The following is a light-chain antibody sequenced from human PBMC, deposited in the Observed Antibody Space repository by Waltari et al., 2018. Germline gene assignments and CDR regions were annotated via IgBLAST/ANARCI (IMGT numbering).Light chain of an antibody. J-gene: IGKJ1*01. CDR1: QSISSY. V-gene: IGKV1-39*01. CDR2: AAS. CDR3: QQSYNTPWT. Sequence: IQMTQSPSSLSAYVVERVTITCRTSQSISSYLNWNQQKPGKDPKLLIYAASNLQSGVPSRFSGSGSGTDFTLTISSLQPEDFATYYCQQSYNTPWTFGQGTKVEIK.